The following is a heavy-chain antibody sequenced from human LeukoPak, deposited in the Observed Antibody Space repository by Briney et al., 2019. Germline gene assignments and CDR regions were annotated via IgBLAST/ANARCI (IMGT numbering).Heavy chain of an antibody. V-gene: IGHV3-23*01. Sequence: GGSLRLSCAASGFTFSSYAMSWVRQTPGKGLEWVSGISGGGSTYYADSVKGRFTISRDNSKNTLYLQMNSLRAEDTAVYFCAKDGSYSGSPNWFDTWGQGTLVTVSS. D-gene: IGHD3-10*01. CDR1: GFTFSSYA. CDR2: ISGGGST. CDR3: AKDGSYSGSPNWFDT. J-gene: IGHJ5*02.